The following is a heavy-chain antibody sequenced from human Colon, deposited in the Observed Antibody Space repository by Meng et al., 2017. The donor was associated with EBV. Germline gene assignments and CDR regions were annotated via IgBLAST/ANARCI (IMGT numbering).Heavy chain of an antibody. J-gene: IGHJ2*01. CDR3: SRGVDSYKLGNL. D-gene: IGHD7-27*01. Sequence: QVQLPQWGAALLKPSATLSLTCVVLVGSLSYHCCSRTRQTPGGGLEWIGEIHPSGNIFYNPSLQSRVTISVDTSKNQFSLNLNSVTAADTAVYFCSRGVDSYKLGNLWGRGTLVTVSS. V-gene: IGHV4-34*02. CDR2: IHPSGNI. CDR1: VGSLSYHC.